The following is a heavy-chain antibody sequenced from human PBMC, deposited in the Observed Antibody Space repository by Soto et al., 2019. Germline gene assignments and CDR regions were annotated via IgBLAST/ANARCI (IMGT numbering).Heavy chain of an antibody. V-gene: IGHV4-4*07. J-gene: IGHJ5*02. CDR1: VGTISGYY. CDR3: ARGQRFSDWFDP. CDR2: IYSSGNT. Sequence: SETLSITCSFSVGTISGYYFTWILQPAGKGLEWIGRIYSSGNTKYNPSLQSRVTMSLDTSNNQFSLRLTSVTAADTAVYYCARGQRFSDWFDPWGQGTLVTVSS. D-gene: IGHD3-3*01.